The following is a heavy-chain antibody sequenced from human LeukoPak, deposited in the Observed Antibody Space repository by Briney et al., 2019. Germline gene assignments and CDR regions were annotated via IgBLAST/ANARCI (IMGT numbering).Heavy chain of an antibody. CDR3: ARDRSEVKWFDP. D-gene: IGHD3-3*01. CDR1: GYTFTSYY. CDR2: TNPSGGST. J-gene: IGHJ5*02. V-gene: IGHV1-46*01. Sequence: ASVKVSCKASGYTFTSYYMHWVRQAPGQGLEWMGITNPSGGSTSYAQKFQGRVTMTRDTSTSTVYMELSSLRSEDTAVYYCARDRSEVKWFDPWGQGTLVTVSS.